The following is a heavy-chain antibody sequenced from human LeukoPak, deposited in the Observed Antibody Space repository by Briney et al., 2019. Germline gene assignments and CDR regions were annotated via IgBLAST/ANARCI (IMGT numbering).Heavy chain of an antibody. Sequence: PSQTLSLTCTVSGGSISSGDYYWSWIRQPPGKGLEWIGYIYYSGSTYYNPSLKSRVTISVDTSKNQFSLKLSSVTAADTAVYYCAREKTGRIAAAGTNYFDYWGQGTLVTVSS. J-gene: IGHJ4*02. V-gene: IGHV4-30-4*01. CDR2: IYYSGST. CDR3: AREKTGRIAAAGTNYFDY. D-gene: IGHD6-13*01. CDR1: GGSISSGDYY.